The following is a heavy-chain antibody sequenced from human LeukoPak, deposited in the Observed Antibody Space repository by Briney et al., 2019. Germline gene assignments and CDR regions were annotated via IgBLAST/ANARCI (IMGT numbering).Heavy chain of an antibody. CDR3: AKDSSGWYNDDPYFDY. V-gene: IGHV3-30*18. CDR2: ISYDGSNK. CDR1: GFTFSSYG. D-gene: IGHD6-19*01. J-gene: IGHJ4*02. Sequence: GRSLRLSCAASGFTFSSYGMHWVRQAPGKGLEWVAVISYDGSNKYYADSVKGRFTISRDNSKSTLYLQMNSLRAEDMALYYCAKDSSGWYNDDPYFDYWGQGTLVTVSS.